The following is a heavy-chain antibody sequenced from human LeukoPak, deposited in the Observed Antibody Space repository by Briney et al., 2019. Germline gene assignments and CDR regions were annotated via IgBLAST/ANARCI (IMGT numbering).Heavy chain of an antibody. V-gene: IGHV4-30-4*01. Sequence: SQTLSLTCTVSGGSISSGDYYWSWIRQPPGKDLEWIGYIYYSGSTYYNPSLKSRVTISVDTSKNQFSLKLSSVTAADTAVYYCARVGLVIAAAGTVGYYFDYWGQGTLVTVSS. D-gene: IGHD6-13*01. CDR2: IYYSGST. CDR3: ARVGLVIAAAGTVGYYFDY. J-gene: IGHJ4*02. CDR1: GGSISSGDYY.